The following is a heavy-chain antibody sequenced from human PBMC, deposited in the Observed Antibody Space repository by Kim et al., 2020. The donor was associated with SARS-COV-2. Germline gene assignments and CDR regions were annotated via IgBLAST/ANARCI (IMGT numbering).Heavy chain of an antibody. CDR3: ARGKVDSSSSRAVYMDV. CDR1: GFTFNSHW. V-gene: IGHV3-74*01. Sequence: GGSLRLSCAASGFTFNSHWMHWVRQVPGKGLVWVLRINEDGSSTSYANDVKGRFTISRDNARNMLYVQMNSLRAEDTAVYYCARGKVDSSSSRAVYMDVWGKGTTVTVSS. J-gene: IGHJ6*03. D-gene: IGHD6-6*01. CDR2: INEDGSST.